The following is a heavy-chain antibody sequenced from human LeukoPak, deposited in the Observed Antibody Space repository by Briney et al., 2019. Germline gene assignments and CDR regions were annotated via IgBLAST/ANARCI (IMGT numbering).Heavy chain of an antibody. CDR1: GFTFSSYA. J-gene: IGHJ6*02. Sequence: GGSLRLSCAASGFTFSSYAMSWVRQAPGKGLEWVSAISGSGGSAYYADSVKGRFTISRDNSKNTLYLQMNSLRAEDTAVYYCARDKRNPLWYYYYGMDVWGQGTTVTVSS. CDR3: ARDKRNPLWYYYYGMDV. CDR2: ISGSGGSA. D-gene: IGHD1-14*01. V-gene: IGHV3-23*01.